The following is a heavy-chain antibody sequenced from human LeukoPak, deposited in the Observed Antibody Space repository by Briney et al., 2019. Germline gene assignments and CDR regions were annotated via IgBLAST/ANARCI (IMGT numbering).Heavy chain of an antibody. CDR1: GSTFDDYA. D-gene: IGHD3-9*01. V-gene: IGHV3-9*01. CDR3: ATSPEYDILTGYHIDY. Sequence: PGGSLRLSCAASGSTFDDYAMHWVRQAPGKGLEWVSGISWNSGSIGYADSVKGRFTISRDNAKNSLYLQMNSLRAEDTALYYCATSPEYDILTGYHIDYWGQGTLVTVSS. CDR2: ISWNSGSI. J-gene: IGHJ4*02.